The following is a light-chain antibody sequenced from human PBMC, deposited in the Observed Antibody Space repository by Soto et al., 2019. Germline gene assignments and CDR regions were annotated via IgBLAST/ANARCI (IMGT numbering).Light chain of an antibody. V-gene: IGLV1-44*01. CDR1: SSNIGNNS. J-gene: IGLJ2*01. Sequence: QSVLTQPPSASGTPGQRVTISCSGSSSNIGNNSVYWYLQVPGTAPKLLIYSNNQWPSGVPDRFSGSKSGSSASLAISGLRSEDEGDYYCAAWDDSLNGPLFGGGTKVTVL. CDR2: SNN. CDR3: AAWDDSLNGPL.